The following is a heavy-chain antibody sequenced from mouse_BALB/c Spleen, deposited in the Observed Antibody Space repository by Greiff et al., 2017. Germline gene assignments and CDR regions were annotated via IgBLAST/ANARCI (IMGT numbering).Heavy chain of an antibody. J-gene: IGHJ4*01. CDR1: GFSLTSYG. Sequence: VQLVESGPGLVAPSQSLSITCTVSGFSLTSYGVHWVRQPPGKGLEWLGVIWAGGSTNYNSALMSRLSISKDNSKSQVFLKMNSLQTDDTAMYYCARESMTDYAMDYWGQGGSVTVS. CDR2: IWAGGST. V-gene: IGHV2-9*02. CDR3: ARESMTDYAMDY.